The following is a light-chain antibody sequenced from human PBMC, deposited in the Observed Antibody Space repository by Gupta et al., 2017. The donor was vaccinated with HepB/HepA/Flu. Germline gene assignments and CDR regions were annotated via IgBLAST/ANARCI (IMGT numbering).Light chain of an antibody. CDR3: MQGVQTPWA. CDR2: LVS. Sequence: DVVMTQSPLSLPVTPGQPASISCRSSQSLLHSNGYTDLHWYLQKPGQSPRRLIYLVSQRASGVPDRFTGSGSGTECTLKISRVEAEDVGVYVCMQGVQTPWACGQGTKVEIK. J-gene: IGKJ1*01. CDR1: QSLLHSNGYTD. V-gene: IGKV2-28*01.